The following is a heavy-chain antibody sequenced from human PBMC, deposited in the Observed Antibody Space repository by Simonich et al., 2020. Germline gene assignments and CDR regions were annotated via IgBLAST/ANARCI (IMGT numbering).Heavy chain of an antibody. V-gene: IGHV3-21*01. Sequence: EVQLVESGGGLVKPGGSLRLSCAASGFTFSGYSMNWVRQAPGKGREWVPSISSSSSYIYDADSVKGRFTISRDNAKNSLYLQMNSLRAEDTAVYYCARDAAGDYWGQGTLVTVSS. D-gene: IGHD6-13*01. CDR3: ARDAAGDY. CDR1: GFTFSGYS. CDR2: ISSSSSYI. J-gene: IGHJ4*02.